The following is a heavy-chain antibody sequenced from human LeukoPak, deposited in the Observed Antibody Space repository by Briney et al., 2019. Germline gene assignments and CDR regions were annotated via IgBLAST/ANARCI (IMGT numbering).Heavy chain of an antibody. CDR2: ISGSGGST. CDR1: GFTFSSYA. D-gene: IGHD3-16*01. CDR3: AKGDLQTKSYFDY. V-gene: IGHV3-23*01. Sequence: GGSLRLSCAASGFTFSSYAMSWVRQAPGQGLEWGSAISGSGGSTYYADSVKGRLTIARDNSKNTLYLRMKSLRAEDTAVYYCAKGDLQTKSYFDYWGQGTLVTVSS. J-gene: IGHJ4*02.